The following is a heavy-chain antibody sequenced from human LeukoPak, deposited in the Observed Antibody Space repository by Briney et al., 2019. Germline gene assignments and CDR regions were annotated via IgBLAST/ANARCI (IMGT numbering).Heavy chain of an antibody. J-gene: IGHJ5*02. V-gene: IGHV1-8*03. CDR2: MNPNSGNT. CDR1: GYTFTSYD. CDR3: ARGKIAARRGSWFDP. D-gene: IGHD6-6*01. Sequence: VASVKVSCKASGYTFTSYDINWVRQATGQGLEWMGWMNPNSGNTGYAQKFQGRVTITRNTSISTAYMELSSLRSEDTAVYYCARGKIAARRGSWFDPWGQGTLVTVSS.